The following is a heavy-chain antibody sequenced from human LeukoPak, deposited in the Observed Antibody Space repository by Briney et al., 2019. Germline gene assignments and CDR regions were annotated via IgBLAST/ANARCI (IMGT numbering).Heavy chain of an antibody. J-gene: IGHJ3*01. D-gene: IGHD2-2*01. V-gene: IGHV3-21*01. Sequence: PGGSLRLSFAASGFSFSIYSVNWVRQAPGKGLEWVSSVSISSTSIYYADSLKGRFTIYRDNAKKSLFLQVNSLRDEDTAVYYCARGPPCSSTSCYVTGAFDFWGQGTMVTVSS. CDR1: GFSFSIYS. CDR3: ARGPPCSSTSCYVTGAFDF. CDR2: VSISSTSI.